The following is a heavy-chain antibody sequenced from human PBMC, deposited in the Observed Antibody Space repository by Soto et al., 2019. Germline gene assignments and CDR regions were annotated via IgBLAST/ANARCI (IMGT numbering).Heavy chain of an antibody. CDR1: GYTLTELS. D-gene: IGHD2-2*01. J-gene: IGHJ4*02. CDR2: FDVEDGET. V-gene: IGHV1-24*01. Sequence: ASLKVSCKVSGYTLTELSMHWVRQAPGKGLEWMGGFDVEDGETIYAQKFQVRVTMTEDTSTDTAYMELSSLRSEDTAVYYCATNLFPFVIVPTAILWGQGTLVTVSS. CDR3: ATNLFPFVIVPTAIL.